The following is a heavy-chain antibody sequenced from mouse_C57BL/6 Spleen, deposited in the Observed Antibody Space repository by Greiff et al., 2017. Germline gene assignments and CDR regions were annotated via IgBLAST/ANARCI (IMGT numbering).Heavy chain of an antibody. CDR2: ICSGSSTI. V-gene: IGHV5-17*01. CDR1: GFTFSAYG. D-gene: IGHD1-1*01. Sequence: EVQVVESGGGLAKPGGSLKLSCAASGFTFSAYGMHWVRQAPEKGLEWVAYICSGSSTIYYADKVKGRFTVYRDNAKNTMYLQMTSLGSEDTAMYYCARLYGSSYWYFDVWGTGTTVTVSA. CDR3: ARLYGSSYWYFDV. J-gene: IGHJ1*03.